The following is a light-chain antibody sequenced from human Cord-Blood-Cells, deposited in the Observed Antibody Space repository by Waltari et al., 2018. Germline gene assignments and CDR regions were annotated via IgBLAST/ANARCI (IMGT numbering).Light chain of an antibody. V-gene: IGLV2-23*03. Sequence: QSALTQPASVSGSPGQSITTSCTGTSSDVGSYNLVSWYQQHPGKAPKPMIYEGSKRPSGVSNRFSGSKSGNTASLTISGLQAEDEADYYCCSYAGSSTFVFGGGTKLTVL. CDR3: CSYAGSSTFV. CDR1: SSDVGSYNL. CDR2: EGS. J-gene: IGLJ3*02.